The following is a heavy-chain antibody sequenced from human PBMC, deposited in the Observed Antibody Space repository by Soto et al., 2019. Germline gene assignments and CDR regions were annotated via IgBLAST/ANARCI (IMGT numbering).Heavy chain of an antibody. D-gene: IGHD1-1*01. Sequence: QVQLVQSGAEVKKPGSSVKVSCKASGGTFSSYAIDWVRQAPGQGLEWMGGIIPIFGTTNYAQKLQGRVTLNAYQHTRTAYRELRTLTSEDTAVYYCARGTVTGSEYNYYYYGMDVWGLGSTVTVSS. CDR2: IIPIFGTT. J-gene: IGHJ6*02. CDR3: ARGTVTGSEYNYYYYGMDV. CDR1: GGTFSSYA. V-gene: IGHV1-69*12.